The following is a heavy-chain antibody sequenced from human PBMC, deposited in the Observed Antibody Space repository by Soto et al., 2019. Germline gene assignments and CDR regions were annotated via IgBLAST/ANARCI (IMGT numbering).Heavy chain of an antibody. D-gene: IGHD5-12*01. CDR2: ISYDGSNK. Sequence: QVQLVESGGGVVKPGRSLRLSCAASGFTFSSYAMHWVRQAPGKGLEWVAVISYDGSNKYYADSVKGRFTISRDNSKNTLYLQMNSLRAEDTAVYYCARDPNSGYTPWYFDLWGRGTLVTVSS. V-gene: IGHV3-30-3*01. J-gene: IGHJ2*01. CDR3: ARDPNSGYTPWYFDL. CDR1: GFTFSSYA.